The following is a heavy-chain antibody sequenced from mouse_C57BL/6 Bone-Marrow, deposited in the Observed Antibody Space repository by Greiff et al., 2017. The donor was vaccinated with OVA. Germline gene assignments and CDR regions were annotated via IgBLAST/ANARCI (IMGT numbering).Heavy chain of an antibody. Sequence: QVQLQQPGAELVRPGSSVKLSCTASGYTFKSYWMDWVKQRPGQGLEWIGNIYPSDSETQYTQKFQDKATLTVDKSSSTAYMQLSSLTSEDSDGDCCARLGEKNDWGKGTTLTVSS. CDR2: IYPSDSET. CDR3: ARLGEKND. CDR1: GYTFKSYW. J-gene: IGHJ2*01. V-gene: IGHV1-61*01.